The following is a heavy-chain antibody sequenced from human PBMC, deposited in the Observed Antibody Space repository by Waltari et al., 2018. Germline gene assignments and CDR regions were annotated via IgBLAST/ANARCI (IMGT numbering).Heavy chain of an antibody. Sequence: QVQLVQSGAEVKKPGSSVKVSCKASGGTFSSYAISWVRQAPGQGLEWMGGIIPILGIANYAQKFQGRVTITADESTSTAYMELSRLRSEDTAVYYCASEGDVAPPSYYYYYMDVWGKGTTVTVSS. CDR3: ASEGDVAPPSYYYYYMDV. CDR1: GGTFSSYA. D-gene: IGHD3-16*01. V-gene: IGHV1-69*04. J-gene: IGHJ6*03. CDR2: IIPILGIA.